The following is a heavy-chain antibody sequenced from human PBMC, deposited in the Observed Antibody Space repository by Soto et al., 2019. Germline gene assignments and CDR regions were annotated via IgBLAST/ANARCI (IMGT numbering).Heavy chain of an antibody. Sequence: QVQLQESGPGLVKPSQTLSLTCSVSSGSMNSSGYYWSWIRQHPGKGLEWIGYIYYNGDTYYNPSLKSRVKISVDTSKNQFSLTLTSGTAADTAVYYCAGRGGSSSGYYYSAMDVWGQGTTVTVSS. D-gene: IGHD6-6*01. CDR2: IYYNGDT. CDR3: AGRGGSSSGYYYSAMDV. CDR1: SGSMNSSGYY. V-gene: IGHV4-31*03. J-gene: IGHJ6*02.